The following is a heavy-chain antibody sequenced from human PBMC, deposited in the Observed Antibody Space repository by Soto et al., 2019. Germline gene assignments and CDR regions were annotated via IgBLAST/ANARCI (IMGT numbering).Heavy chain of an antibody. J-gene: IGHJ4*02. CDR2: INPNSGGT. Sequence: ASVKVSCKASGYTFTGYYMHWVRQAPGQGLEWMGWINPNSGGTNYAQKFQGWVTMTRDTSISTAYMELSRLRSDDTAVYYCARDSGVRCGGDCYSFDYWGQGTLVTVSS. CDR1: GYTFTGYY. V-gene: IGHV1-2*04. CDR3: ARDSGVRCGGDCYSFDY. D-gene: IGHD2-21*02.